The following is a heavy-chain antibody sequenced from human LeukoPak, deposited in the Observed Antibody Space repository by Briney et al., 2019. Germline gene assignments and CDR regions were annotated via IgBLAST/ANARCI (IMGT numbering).Heavy chain of an antibody. D-gene: IGHD3-10*01. Sequence: SETLSLTCTVSGGSISSYYWSWIRQPPGKGLEWIGYIYYSGSTNYNPSLKSRVTISVDTSKNQFSLELSSVTAADTAVYYCARDLGLRFDPWGQGTLVTVSS. CDR3: ARDLGLRFDP. CDR1: GGSISSYY. CDR2: IYYSGST. J-gene: IGHJ5*02. V-gene: IGHV4-59*01.